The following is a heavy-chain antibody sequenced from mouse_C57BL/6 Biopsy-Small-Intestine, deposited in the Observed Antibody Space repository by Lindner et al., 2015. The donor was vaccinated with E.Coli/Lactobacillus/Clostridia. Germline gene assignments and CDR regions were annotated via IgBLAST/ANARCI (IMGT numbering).Heavy chain of an antibody. CDR3: ARGTTVVFDY. D-gene: IGHD1-1*01. V-gene: IGHV1-64*01. Sequence: VQLQESGAELVKPGASVKLSCKASGYTFTSYWMHWVKQRPGQGLEWIGMIHPNSGSTNYNEKFKSKATLTVDKSSSTAYMQLSSLTSEDSAVYYCARGTTVVFDYWGQGTTSHSLL. CDR2: IHPNSGST. J-gene: IGHJ2*01. CDR1: GYTFTSYW.